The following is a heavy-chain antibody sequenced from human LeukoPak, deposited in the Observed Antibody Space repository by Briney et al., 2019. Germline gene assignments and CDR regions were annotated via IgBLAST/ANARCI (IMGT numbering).Heavy chain of an antibody. CDR1: GFTFSSYS. CDR3: AIALRFLEWLDYYYYMDV. CDR2: ISSSSSYI. Sequence: GGSLRLSCAASGFTFSSYSMNWVRQAPGKGLEWVSSISSSSSYIYYADSVKGRFTISRDNAKNSLYLQMNSLRAEDTAVYYCAIALRFLEWLDYYYYMDVWGKGTTVTVSS. J-gene: IGHJ6*03. V-gene: IGHV3-21*01. D-gene: IGHD3-3*01.